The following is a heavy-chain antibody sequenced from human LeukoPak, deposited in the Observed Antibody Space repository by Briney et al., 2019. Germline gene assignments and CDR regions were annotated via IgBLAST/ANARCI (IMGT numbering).Heavy chain of an antibody. D-gene: IGHD6-13*01. CDR3: AKDLLYSSSSAVDS. Sequence: GGSLRLSCAASGFTFSRCGMDWVRQAPGKGLEWVSTISVSGGSTYYADSVKGRFTISRDNSKNTLYLQMNSLRAEDTAVYYCAKDLLYSSSSAVDSWGQGSLVTVSS. V-gene: IGHV3-23*01. CDR1: GFTFSRCG. CDR2: ISVSGGST. J-gene: IGHJ4*02.